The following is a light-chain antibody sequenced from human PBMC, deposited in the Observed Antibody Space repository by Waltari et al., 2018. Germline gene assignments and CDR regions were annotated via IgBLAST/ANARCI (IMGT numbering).Light chain of an antibody. V-gene: IGLV2-11*01. CDR2: DVN. J-gene: IGLJ2*01. CDR1: SSDVGGYHY. CDR3: CSYAGSYTV. Sequence: QSALTQPRSVSGSPGQSVTISCTGTSSDVGGYHYVSWYQQHPGKVPKLIIYDVNKRPSGVPDRFSGSKSGNTASLTVSGLQAEDEADYYCCSYAGSYTVFGGGTKLTVL.